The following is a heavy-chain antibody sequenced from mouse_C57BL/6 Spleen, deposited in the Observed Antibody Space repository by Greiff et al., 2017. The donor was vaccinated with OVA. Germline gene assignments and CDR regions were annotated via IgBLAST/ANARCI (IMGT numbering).Heavy chain of an antibody. Sequence: VKLMESGPGLVAPSQSLSITCTVSGFSLTSYAISWVRQPPGKGLEWLGVIWTGGGTNYNSALKSRLSISKDNSKSQVFLKMTSLPTYDTARDYCASHYDYPWFAYWGQGTLVTVSA. V-gene: IGHV2-9-1*01. CDR2: IWTGGGT. D-gene: IGHD2-4*01. CDR1: GFSLTSYA. J-gene: IGHJ3*01. CDR3: ASHYDYPWFAY.